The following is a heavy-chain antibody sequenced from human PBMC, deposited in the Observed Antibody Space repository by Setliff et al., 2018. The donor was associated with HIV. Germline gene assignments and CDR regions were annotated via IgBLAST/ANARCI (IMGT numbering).Heavy chain of an antibody. J-gene: IGHJ6*03. Sequence: PSETLSLTCTVSGGSISSGSYYWSWIRQPPGKGLEWIGSIYSSGSPSYNPSLSSRLTISVDTSKNHVSLRLSSVTAADTGVYYCARHRDPPGTSWIYYYYYMDLWGEGTTVTVSS. CDR3: ARHRDPPGTSWIYYYYYMDL. CDR1: GGSISSGSYY. V-gene: IGHV4-39*01. D-gene: IGHD2-2*01. CDR2: IYSSGSP.